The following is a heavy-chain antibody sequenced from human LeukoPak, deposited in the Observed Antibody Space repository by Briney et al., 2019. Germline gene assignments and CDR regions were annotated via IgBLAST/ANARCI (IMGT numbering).Heavy chain of an antibody. Sequence: SQTLSLTCAVYGGSFSGYYWSWIRQPPGKGLEWLGEINHSGSTNYNPSLKSRVTISVDTSKNQFSLKLSSVTAADTAVYYCARSITVVPPNWFDPWGQGTLVTVSS. V-gene: IGHV4-34*01. CDR3: ARSITVVPPNWFDP. CDR2: INHSGST. J-gene: IGHJ5*02. CDR1: GGSFSGYY. D-gene: IGHD4-23*01.